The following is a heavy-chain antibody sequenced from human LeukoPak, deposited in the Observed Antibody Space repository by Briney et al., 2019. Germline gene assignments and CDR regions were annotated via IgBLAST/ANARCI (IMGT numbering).Heavy chain of an antibody. D-gene: IGHD3-16*01. V-gene: IGHV4-61*01. Sequence: SETLSLTCTVSGGSVSSGSYYWSWIRQPPGKGLEWIGYIYYSGSTNYNPSLKSRVTISVDTSKNQFSLKLSSVTAADTAVYYCARAWRGEYYFDYWGQGTLVTVS. J-gene: IGHJ4*02. CDR2: IYYSGST. CDR3: ARAWRGEYYFDY. CDR1: GGSVSSGSYY.